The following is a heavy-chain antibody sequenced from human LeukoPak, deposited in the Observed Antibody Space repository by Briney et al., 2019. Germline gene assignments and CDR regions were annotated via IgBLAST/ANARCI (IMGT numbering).Heavy chain of an antibody. CDR3: ARARSWGSSSPGGAYGMDV. J-gene: IGHJ6*02. V-gene: IGHV3-48*01. CDR1: GFPFSTYA. D-gene: IGHD6-6*01. CDR2: ISGTSKTI. Sequence: GGSLRLSCAASGFPFSTYAMSWVRQAPGKGLEWVSRISGTSKTINYADSVKGRFTISRDNAKNSLYLQMNSLRAEDAAVYYCARARSWGSSSPGGAYGMDVWGQGTTVIVSS.